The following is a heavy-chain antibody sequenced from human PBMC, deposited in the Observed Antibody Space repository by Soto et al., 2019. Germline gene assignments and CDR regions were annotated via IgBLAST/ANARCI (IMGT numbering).Heavy chain of an antibody. Sequence: EVPLVETGGGLIQPGGSLRLSCAASGFTVSSNYMSWVRQAPGKGLEWVSVIYSGGSTYYADSVKGRFTISRDNSKNTLYLQMNSLRAEDTAVYYCAREGYYDSSGWETPYYYYGMDVW. CDR3: AREGYYDSSGWETPYYYYGMDV. CDR1: GFTVSSNY. V-gene: IGHV3-53*02. CDR2: IYSGGST. J-gene: IGHJ6*01. D-gene: IGHD3-22*01.